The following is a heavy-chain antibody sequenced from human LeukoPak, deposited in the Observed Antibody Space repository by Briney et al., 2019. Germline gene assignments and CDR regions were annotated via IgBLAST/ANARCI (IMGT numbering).Heavy chain of an antibody. J-gene: IGHJ4*02. CDR2: ISGSGSST. V-gene: IGHV3-23*01. Sequence: PGGSLRLSCAASGFTFSSYAMSWVRQAPGKGLEWVSAISGSGSSTYYADSVKGRFTISRDNPMNTLCLRLNSLRAEDTAVYYCAKEKGNNAYWDYWGQGTLVTVSS. D-gene: IGHD2-8*02. CDR3: AKEKGNNAYWDY. CDR1: GFTFSSYA.